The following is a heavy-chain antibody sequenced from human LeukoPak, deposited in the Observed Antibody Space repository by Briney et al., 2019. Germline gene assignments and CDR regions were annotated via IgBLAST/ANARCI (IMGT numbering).Heavy chain of an antibody. CDR1: GGSFSGYY. CDR2: FNNSGST. D-gene: IGHD2-2*01. Sequence: PSETLSLTCAVYGGSFSGYYWSWIRQPPGKGLEGIGEFNNSGSTNYNPSLKSRVTISVDTSKNQFSLKLSSVTAADTAVYYCARGSRVVVVPAANNWFDPWGQGTLVTVSS. CDR3: ARGSRVVVVPAANNWFDP. V-gene: IGHV4-34*01. J-gene: IGHJ5*02.